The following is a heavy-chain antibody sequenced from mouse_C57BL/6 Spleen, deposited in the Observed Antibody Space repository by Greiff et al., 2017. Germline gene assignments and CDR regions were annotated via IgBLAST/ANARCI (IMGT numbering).Heavy chain of an antibody. CDR1: GFSLTSYG. V-gene: IGHV2-6*03. D-gene: IGHD1-1*01. J-gene: IGHJ1*03. CDR3: ARTEDYYGSSYDWYFDV. Sequence: VQLKESGPGLVAPSPCLSISCTVSGFSLTSYGVHWVRQPPGKGLEWLVVIWRDGSTTYNSALNSRLSISKDNSKSQVFLKMNSHQTDDTAMYYCARTEDYYGSSYDWYFDVWGTGTTLTVSS. CDR2: IWRDGST.